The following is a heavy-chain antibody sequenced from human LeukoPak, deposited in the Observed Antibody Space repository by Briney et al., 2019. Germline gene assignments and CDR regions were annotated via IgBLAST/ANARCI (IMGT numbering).Heavy chain of an antibody. CDR2: INPNSGGT. Sequence: GASVKVSCKASGYTFTGYYMHWVRQAPGQGLEWMGWINPNSGGTNYAQKFQGRVTMTRDTSISTAYMELSRLRSDDTAVYYWARDPRVIRQRGNNWFDPWGQGTLVTVSS. J-gene: IGHJ5*02. CDR3: ARDPRVIRQRGNNWFDP. CDR1: GYTFTGYY. D-gene: IGHD2-21*01. V-gene: IGHV1-2*02.